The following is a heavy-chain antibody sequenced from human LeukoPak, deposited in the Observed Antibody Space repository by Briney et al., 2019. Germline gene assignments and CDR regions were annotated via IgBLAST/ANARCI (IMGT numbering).Heavy chain of an antibody. J-gene: IGHJ3*02. D-gene: IGHD1-1*01. Sequence: GSSVKVSCKASGGTFTSYAISWVRQAPGQGLEWMGGIIPIFGTANYAQKFQGRVTITADESTSTAYMELSSLRSEDTAVYYCAIDWKWNGDAFDIWGQGTMVTVSS. CDR1: GGTFTSYA. CDR3: AIDWKWNGDAFDI. V-gene: IGHV1-69*01. CDR2: IIPIFGTA.